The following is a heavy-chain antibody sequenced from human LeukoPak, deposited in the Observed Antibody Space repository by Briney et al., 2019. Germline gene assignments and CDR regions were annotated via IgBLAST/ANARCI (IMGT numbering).Heavy chain of an antibody. J-gene: IGHJ6*03. CDR1: GGTFSSYA. Sequence: SVKVSCKASGGTFSSYAISWVRQAPGQGLEWMGRIIPILGIANYAQKFQGRVTITADKSTSTAYMELSSLRSDDTAVYYCARVTRKDYYMDVWGKGTTVTVSS. V-gene: IGHV1-69*04. D-gene: IGHD2-2*01. CDR3: ARVTRKDYYMDV. CDR2: IIPILGIA.